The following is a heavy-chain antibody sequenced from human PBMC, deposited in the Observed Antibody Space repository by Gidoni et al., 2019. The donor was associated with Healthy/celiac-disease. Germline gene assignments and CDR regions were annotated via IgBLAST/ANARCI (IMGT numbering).Heavy chain of an antibody. CDR3: ARPGAGTYYYYGMDV. CDR2: IIPILGIA. D-gene: IGHD6-13*01. V-gene: IGHV1-69*04. J-gene: IGHJ6*02. CDR1: GGPFSSYA. Sequence: QVQLVQSGAEVKKPGSSVKVSCKASGGPFSSYAISWVRQAPGQGLEWMGRIIPILGIANYAQKFQGRVTITADKSTSTAYMELSSLRSEDTAVYYCARPGAGTYYYYGMDVWGQGTTVTVTS.